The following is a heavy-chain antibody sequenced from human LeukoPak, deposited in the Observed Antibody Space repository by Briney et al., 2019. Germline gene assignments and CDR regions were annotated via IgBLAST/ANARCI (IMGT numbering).Heavy chain of an antibody. D-gene: IGHD1-7*01. CDR2: IIPIFGTA. CDR3: ARTLELPGWFDP. J-gene: IGHJ5*02. CDR1: GGTFSSYA. V-gene: IGHV1-69*05. Sequence: SVKVSCKASGGTFSSYAISWVRQAPGQGLEWMGGIIPIFGTANYAQKFQGRVTITTDESTSTAYMELSSLRSEDTAVYYCARTLELPGWFDPWGQGTLVTVSS.